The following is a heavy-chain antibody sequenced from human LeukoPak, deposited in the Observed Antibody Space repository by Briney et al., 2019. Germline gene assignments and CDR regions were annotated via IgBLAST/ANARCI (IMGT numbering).Heavy chain of an antibody. D-gene: IGHD3-3*01. Sequence: ASVKVSCKASGGSLKNFAISWVRQAPGQGPEWMGGFNHIYGTTNYAQKFQGRVTITVDDSTNIAYLDLSSLRSDGTALYYCARRAEWFSWTRLDAFDIWGQGTMVTVSS. J-gene: IGHJ3*02. CDR2: FNHIYGTT. CDR3: ARRAEWFSWTRLDAFDI. CDR1: GGSLKNFA. V-gene: IGHV1-69*13.